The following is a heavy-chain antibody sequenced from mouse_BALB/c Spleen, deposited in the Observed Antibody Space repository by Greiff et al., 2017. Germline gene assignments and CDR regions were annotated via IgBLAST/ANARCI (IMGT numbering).Heavy chain of an antibody. Sequence: DVKLQESGGGLVQPGGSMKLSCVASGFTFSNYWMNWVRQSPEKGLEWVAEIRLKSNNYATHYAESVKGRFTISRDDSKSSVYLQMNNLRAEDTGIYYCTRVYGSSSWFAYWGQGTLVTVSA. D-gene: IGHD1-1*01. J-gene: IGHJ3*01. CDR1: GFTFSNYW. V-gene: IGHV6-6*02. CDR3: TRVYGSSSWFAY. CDR2: IRLKSNNYAT.